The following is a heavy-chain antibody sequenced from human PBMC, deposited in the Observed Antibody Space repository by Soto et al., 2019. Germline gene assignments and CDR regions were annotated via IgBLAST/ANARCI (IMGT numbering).Heavy chain of an antibody. V-gene: IGHV4-39*01. CDR1: GGSISSSSYY. Sequence: SETLSLTCTVSGGSISSSSYYWGWIRQPPGKGLEWIGSIYYSGSTYYNPSLKSRVTISVDTSKNQFSLKLSSVTAADTAVYYCARAPITIQPVGYYYCGMDVWGQGTTVTVSS. CDR3: ARAPITIQPVGYYYCGMDV. CDR2: IYYSGST. J-gene: IGHJ6*02. D-gene: IGHD5-12*01.